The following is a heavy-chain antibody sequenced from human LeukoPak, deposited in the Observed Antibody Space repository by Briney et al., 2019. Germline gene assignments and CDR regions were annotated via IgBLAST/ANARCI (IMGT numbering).Heavy chain of an antibody. CDR3: AREWGDGYNLDY. Sequence: GGSLRLSCAASGFTLSTYTMNWVRQAPGTGLERVSSISSSGTYIYYADSVRGRFTISRDNPKNSLFLQMNSLRGEDTAVYYCAREWGDGYNLDYWGQGTVVTVSS. V-gene: IGHV3-21*01. J-gene: IGHJ4*02. CDR2: ISSSGTYI. D-gene: IGHD5-24*01. CDR1: GFTLSTYT.